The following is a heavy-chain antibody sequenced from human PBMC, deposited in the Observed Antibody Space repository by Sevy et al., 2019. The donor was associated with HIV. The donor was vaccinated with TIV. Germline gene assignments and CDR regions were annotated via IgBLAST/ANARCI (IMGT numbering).Heavy chain of an antibody. CDR1: GFTFDDYA. CDR2: ISWNSGSI. V-gene: IGHV3-9*01. Sequence: GGSLRLSCAASGFTFDDYAMHWVRQAPGKGLEWVSGISWNSGSIGYADSVKGRFTISRDNAKNSLYLQMNSLRAEDTALYYCAKDIGRGSGSYYYYYGMDVWGLGTTVTVSS. CDR3: AKDIGRGSGSYYYYYGMDV. J-gene: IGHJ6*02. D-gene: IGHD3-10*01.